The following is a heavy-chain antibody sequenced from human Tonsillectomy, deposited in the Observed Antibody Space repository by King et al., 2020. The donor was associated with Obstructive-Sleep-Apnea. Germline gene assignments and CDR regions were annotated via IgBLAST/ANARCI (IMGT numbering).Heavy chain of an antibody. CDR2: ISSSSGFR. D-gene: IGHD6-19*01. Sequence: QLVQSGGGLVKPGGSLRLSCVVSGFTFSDYSMNWVRQAPGKGLEWVSSISSSSGFRYYADSVKGRFTISRDNAKNSLYLQMKSLRVEETAVYYCARDPGNGAWYTVDYWGQGTLVTVSS. V-gene: IGHV3-21*01. CDR3: ARDPGNGAWYTVDY. J-gene: IGHJ4*02. CDR1: GFTFSDYS.